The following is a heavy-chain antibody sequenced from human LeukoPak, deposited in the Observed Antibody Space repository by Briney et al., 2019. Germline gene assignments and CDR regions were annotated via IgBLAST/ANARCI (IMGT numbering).Heavy chain of an antibody. CDR3: ARENGAAAAQFDY. CDR2: ISSSGSTI. D-gene: IGHD6-13*01. CDR1: GFTFSSYE. J-gene: IGHJ4*02. V-gene: IGHV3-48*03. Sequence: GGSLRLSCAASGFTFSSYEMNWVRQAPGKGLEWVSYISSSGSTIYYADSVKGRFTISRDNAKNSLYLQMNSLRAEDTAVYYCARENGAAAAQFDYWGQGTLVTVSS.